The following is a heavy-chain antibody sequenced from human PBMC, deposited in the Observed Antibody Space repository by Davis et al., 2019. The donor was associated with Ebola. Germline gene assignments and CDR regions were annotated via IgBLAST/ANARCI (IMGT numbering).Heavy chain of an antibody. CDR1: GFTFSSYW. V-gene: IGHV3-7*03. J-gene: IGHJ6*04. CDR2: IKQDGSEK. CDR3: AREKRWLQLELGLNYHGLDV. D-gene: IGHD5-24*01. Sequence: GESLKISCAASGFTFSSYWMSWVRQAPGKGLEWVANIKQDGSEKYYVDSVKGRFTISRDNAKNSLYLKMNSLRAEDMAVYYCAREKRWLQLELGLNYHGLDVWGKGTTVTVSS.